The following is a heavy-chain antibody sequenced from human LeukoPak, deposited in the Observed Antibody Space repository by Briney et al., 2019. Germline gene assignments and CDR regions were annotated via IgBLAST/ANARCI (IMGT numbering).Heavy chain of an antibody. V-gene: IGHV3-30-3*01. D-gene: IGHD3-3*01. Sequence: GRSLRLSCAASGFTFSSYAMHWVRQAPGKGLEWVAVISYGGSNKYYADSVKGRFTISRDNSKNTLYLQMNSLRAEDTAVYYCARGPSDFWSGYSPYYYYYGMDVWGQGTTVTVSS. J-gene: IGHJ6*02. CDR3: ARGPSDFWSGYSPYYYYYGMDV. CDR1: GFTFSSYA. CDR2: ISYGGSNK.